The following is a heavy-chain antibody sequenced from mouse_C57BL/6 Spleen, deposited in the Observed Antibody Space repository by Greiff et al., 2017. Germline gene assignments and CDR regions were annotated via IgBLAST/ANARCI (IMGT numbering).Heavy chain of an antibody. D-gene: IGHD2-1*01. CDR1: GYSFTGYY. CDR3: ARDGNYRTWFAD. CDR2: INPSTGGT. Sequence: EVQLQQSGPELVKPGASVKISCKASGYSFTGYYMNWVKQSPEKSLEWIGEINPSTGGTTYNQKFKAKATLTVDKSSSTAYMQLKSLTSEDSAVYYCARDGNYRTWFADWGQGTLVTVSA. J-gene: IGHJ3*01. V-gene: IGHV1-42*01.